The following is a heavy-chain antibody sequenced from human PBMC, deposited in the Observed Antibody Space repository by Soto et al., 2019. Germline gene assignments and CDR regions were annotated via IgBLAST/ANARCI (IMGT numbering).Heavy chain of an antibody. CDR1: GFTFSTYA. Sequence: EVRLLESGGGLVQPGGSLRLSCAASGFTFSTYAMTWVRQAPGKGLEWVSGISGSGGSTYYADSVKGRFTSSRDNSKNTLYLQMNSLRVEDTAVYYYAKGSWSGNYSYYDMDVWGPGTTVTVSS. J-gene: IGHJ6*02. D-gene: IGHD3-3*01. CDR3: AKGSWSGNYSYYDMDV. V-gene: IGHV3-23*01. CDR2: ISGSGGST.